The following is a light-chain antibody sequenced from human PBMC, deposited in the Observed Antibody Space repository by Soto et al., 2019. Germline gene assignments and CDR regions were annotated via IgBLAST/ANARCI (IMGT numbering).Light chain of an antibody. Sequence: EIVGTQAAVTLSSSPGERATLSCMASQSVDIHLAWYRQIPGQAPRLLIYDASNRATGIPDRFRGSGSGTDFTLTISRLEPEDFAVCYCQQYGGSPAITFGQGTRLAVK. J-gene: IGKJ5*01. CDR1: QSVDIH. CDR2: DAS. CDR3: QQYGGSPAIT. V-gene: IGKV3-20*01.